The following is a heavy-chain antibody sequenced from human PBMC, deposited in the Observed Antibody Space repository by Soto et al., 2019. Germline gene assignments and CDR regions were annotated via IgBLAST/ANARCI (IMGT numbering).Heavy chain of an antibody. CDR3: ARADSDQYFDY. J-gene: IGHJ4*02. V-gene: IGHV1-46*01. D-gene: IGHD2-2*01. CDR2: ISPTSNYT. CDR1: GFTFSNYY. Sequence: ASVKVSCKSSGFTFSNYYMHWVRQAPERGLEWMGLISPTSNYTRYAQTFQGRFTITRDTSTSTVYMDLRSLTFEDTAVYYCARADSDQYFDYWGQGTRVTVSS.